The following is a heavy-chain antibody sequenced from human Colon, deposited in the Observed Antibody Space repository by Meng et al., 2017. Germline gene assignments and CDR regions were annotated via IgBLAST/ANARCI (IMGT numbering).Heavy chain of an antibody. CDR2: IHTTGSV. CDR3: ARFCNYCRCPDY. V-gene: IGHV4-59*01. CDR1: GDSLGSYY. J-gene: IGHJ4*02. D-gene: IGHD2-15*01. Sequence: SETLSLTCSVSGDSLGSYYWTWIRQPPGKGLDWIGNIHTTGSVEYNPSLQSRITMSVDRSKNQISLRLYSVTAADTAIYYCARFCNYCRCPDYWSPGTLVTVSS.